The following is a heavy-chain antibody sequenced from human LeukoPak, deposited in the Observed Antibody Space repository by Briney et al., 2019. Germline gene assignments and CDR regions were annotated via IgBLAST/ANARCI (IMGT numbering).Heavy chain of an antibody. CDR1: GFTFSDYY. D-gene: IGHD3-9*01. Sequence: GGSLRLSCAAPGFTFSDYYMSWVRQAPGEGVEWVSYISSSGSTIYYADSVKGRFTISRDNSKNTLYLQMNSLRAEDTAAYYCARVGILTGYYWYYFDYWGQGTLVTVSS. V-gene: IGHV3-11*01. CDR3: ARVGILTGYYWYYFDY. J-gene: IGHJ4*02. CDR2: ISSSGSTI.